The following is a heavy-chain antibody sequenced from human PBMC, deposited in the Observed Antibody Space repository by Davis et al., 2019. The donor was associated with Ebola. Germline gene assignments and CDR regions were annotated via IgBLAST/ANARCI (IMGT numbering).Heavy chain of an antibody. V-gene: IGHV3-64*01. CDR2: ISSNGGST. CDR1: GFTFSSYA. CDR3: ARSANYYYYYGMDV. Sequence: GESLKISCAASGFTFSSYAMHWVRQAPGKGLEYVSAISSNGGSTYYANSVKGRFTISRDNSKNTLYLQMGSLRAEDMAVYYCARSANYYYYYGMDVWGQGTTVTVSS. J-gene: IGHJ6*02.